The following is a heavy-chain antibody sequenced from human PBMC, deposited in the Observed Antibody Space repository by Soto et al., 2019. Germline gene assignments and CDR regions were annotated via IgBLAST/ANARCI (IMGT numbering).Heavy chain of an antibody. CDR2: ISGISSTI. V-gene: IGHV3-48*01. CDR1: EFTTSSYS. Sequence: GGSLRLSCAASEFTTSSYSMNWVRQAPGKGLEWVSYISGISSTIYYADSVKGRFTISRDNAKNSLYLQMNSLRAEDTAVYYCVRGTMVTLNYHYFYMDVWGQGTTVTVSS. D-gene: IGHD3-10*01. CDR3: VRGTMVTLNYHYFYMDV. J-gene: IGHJ6*03.